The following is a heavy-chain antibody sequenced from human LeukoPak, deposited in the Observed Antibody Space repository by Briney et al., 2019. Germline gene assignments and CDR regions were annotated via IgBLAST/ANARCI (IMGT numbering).Heavy chain of an antibody. D-gene: IGHD6-13*01. CDR2: IRSKANSYAT. J-gene: IGHJ4*02. V-gene: IGHV3-73*01. Sequence: GGSLRLSCAASGFTFSGSTMHWVRQASGKGLEWVGRIRSKANSYATAYAASVKGRFTISRDDSKNTAYLQMNSLKTEDTAVYYCARSLIAAAGTYFDCWGQGTLVTVSS. CDR1: GFTFSGST. CDR3: ARSLIAAAGTYFDC.